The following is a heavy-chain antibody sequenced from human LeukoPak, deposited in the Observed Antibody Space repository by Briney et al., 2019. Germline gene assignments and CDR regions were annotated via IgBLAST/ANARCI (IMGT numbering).Heavy chain of an antibody. CDR1: GFTFSTYA. J-gene: IGHJ4*02. Sequence: GGSLRLSCEASGFTFSTYAMYWVRQAPGRGLEWVSGITRSGTDTYYADSVKGRFTTSRDNSKNTLYLQMNSLRAEDTAVYYCAKDPDCTSGICYTFFDYWGQGTLVTVSS. V-gene: IGHV3-23*01. D-gene: IGHD2-8*01. CDR2: ITRSGTDT. CDR3: AKDPDCTSGICYTFFDY.